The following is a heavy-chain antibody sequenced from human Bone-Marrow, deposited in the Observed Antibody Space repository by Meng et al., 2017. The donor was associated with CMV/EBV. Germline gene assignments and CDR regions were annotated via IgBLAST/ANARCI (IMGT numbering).Heavy chain of an antibody. Sequence: ASVKVSCKASGYTFTSYDINWVRQAPGQGLEWMGIINPSGGSTSYAQKFQGRVTTTRDTSTSTVYMELSSLRSEDTAVYYCAGYSPPRDIVVVPATLQGRYYYGMDVWGQGTTVTVSS. CDR3: AGYSPPRDIVVVPATLQGRYYYGMDV. J-gene: IGHJ6*02. V-gene: IGHV1-46*01. CDR1: GYTFTSYD. CDR2: INPSGGST. D-gene: IGHD2-2*01.